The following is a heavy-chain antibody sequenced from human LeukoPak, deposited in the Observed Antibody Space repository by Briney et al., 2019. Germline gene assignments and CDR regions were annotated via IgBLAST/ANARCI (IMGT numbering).Heavy chain of an antibody. J-gene: IGHJ6*03. CDR3: AKAPAIAGFYMDV. Sequence: GGSLRLSCAAYGFSFSSYGMHWVRQAPGKGLEWVAIVRSDGSDKSYTHSVEGRFTISRDNSRNTLYLQMNSLRAEDTAVYFCAKAPAIAGFYMDVWGKGTTVTVSS. D-gene: IGHD2-21*02. V-gene: IGHV3-30*02. CDR2: VRSDGSDK. CDR1: GFSFSSYG.